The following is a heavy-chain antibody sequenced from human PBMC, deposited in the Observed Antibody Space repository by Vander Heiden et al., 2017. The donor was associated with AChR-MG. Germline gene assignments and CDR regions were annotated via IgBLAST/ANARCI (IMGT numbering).Heavy chain of an antibody. Sequence: QFQLVQSGAEVKKPGASVKVSCKASGYIFTSYGITWVRQAPGQGLEWTGWISAYNGNTTYVQKFQGRVTMTTDTSTSTAYMELRSLRSDDTAVYYCASSTEGGGQYGMDVWGQGTTVTVSS. CDR2: ISAYNGNT. CDR3: ASSTEGGGQYGMDV. J-gene: IGHJ6*02. V-gene: IGHV1-18*01. D-gene: IGHD1-26*01. CDR1: GYIFTSYG.